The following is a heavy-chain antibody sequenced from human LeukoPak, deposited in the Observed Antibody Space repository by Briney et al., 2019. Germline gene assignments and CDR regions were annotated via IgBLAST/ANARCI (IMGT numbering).Heavy chain of an antibody. CDR1: GFTFSSFW. V-gene: IGHV3-7*01. J-gene: IGHJ4*02. Sequence: PGGSLRLSCAASGFTFSSFWMTWVRQAPGKGLEWVANIKLDGSEKYYVDSVKGRFTVSRDNAKNSLYLQMNSLGAEDTAVYYCARISSISYYFDYWGLGTLVTVSS. CDR2: IKLDGSEK. CDR3: ARISSISYYFDY.